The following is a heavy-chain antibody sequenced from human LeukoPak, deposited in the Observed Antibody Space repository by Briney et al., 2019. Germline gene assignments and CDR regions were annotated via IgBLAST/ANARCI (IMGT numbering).Heavy chain of an antibody. D-gene: IGHD3-9*01. CDR2: IYYSGST. CDR1: GGSISSYY. Sequence: PSETLSLTCNVSGGSISSYYWSWIRQPPGKGLEWIGYIYYSGSTNYNPSLKSRVTISVDTSKNQFSLKLSSVTAADTAVYYCASLRYFDWLSEGNRYYFDYWGQGTLVTVSS. J-gene: IGHJ4*02. V-gene: IGHV4-59*01. CDR3: ASLRYFDWLSEGNRYYFDY.